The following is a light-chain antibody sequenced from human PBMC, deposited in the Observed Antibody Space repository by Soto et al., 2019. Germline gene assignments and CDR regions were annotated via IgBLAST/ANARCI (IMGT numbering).Light chain of an antibody. Sequence: EIVLTQSPGTLSLSPGERATLSCRASQSLSSSYLAWYQQKPGPAPRVLIYGASSRATGIPDRFSGSGSGTVFTRNLTRLEPEDFAIYDCQQYVSSPLTFGGGTRVEIK. CDR2: GAS. CDR3: QQYVSSPLT. J-gene: IGKJ4*01. CDR1: QSLSSSY. V-gene: IGKV3-20*01.